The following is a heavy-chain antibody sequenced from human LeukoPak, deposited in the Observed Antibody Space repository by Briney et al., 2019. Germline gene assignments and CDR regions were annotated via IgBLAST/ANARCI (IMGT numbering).Heavy chain of an antibody. CDR1: GFTFSNYA. Sequence: GGSLRLSCAASGFTFSNYAMIWVRQAPGKGLEWVSIISIPGTTTYYADSVKGRFTISKDNSKNTLYLQMNSLRAEDTAVYYCVRDPNWGSGNWGQGNLVTVSS. J-gene: IGHJ4*02. V-gene: IGHV3-23*01. D-gene: IGHD7-27*01. CDR2: ISIPGTTT. CDR3: VRDPNWGSGN.